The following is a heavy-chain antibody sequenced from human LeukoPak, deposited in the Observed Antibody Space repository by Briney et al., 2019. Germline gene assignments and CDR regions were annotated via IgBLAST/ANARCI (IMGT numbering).Heavy chain of an antibody. Sequence: GGSLRLSCAASGFTFSSYSMNWVRQAPGKGLEWVSSISSSSSYIYYADSVKGRFTISRDNAKDSLYLQMNSLRAADTAVYYCARDGGNHDILTGYYGADYYYMDVWGKGTTVTVSS. J-gene: IGHJ6*03. D-gene: IGHD3-9*01. V-gene: IGHV3-21*04. CDR1: GFTFSSYS. CDR2: ISSSSSYI. CDR3: ARDGGNHDILTGYYGADYYYMDV.